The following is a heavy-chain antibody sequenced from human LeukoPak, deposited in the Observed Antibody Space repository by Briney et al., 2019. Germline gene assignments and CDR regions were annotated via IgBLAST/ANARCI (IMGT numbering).Heavy chain of an antibody. CDR2: FYYSGST. J-gene: IGHJ6*03. CDR1: GGSISSSSYY. V-gene: IGHV4-39*01. Sequence: SETLSLTCTVSGGSISSSSYYWGWIRQPPGKGLEWIGSFYYSGSTYYNPSLKSRVTISVDTSKNQFSLKLSSVTAADTAVYYCARDLAYYYYYMDVWGKGTTVTVSS. CDR3: ARDLAYYYYYMDV.